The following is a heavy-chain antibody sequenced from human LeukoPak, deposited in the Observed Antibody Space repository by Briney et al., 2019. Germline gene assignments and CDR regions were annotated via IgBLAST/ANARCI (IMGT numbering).Heavy chain of an antibody. Sequence: PGGSLRLSCAASGFAFRTYSMNWVRQARERGLEWISYISSSTSTAYYADSVKGRFTISRDNGKNSLYLQMSSLRDEDTALYHCAGGYYDILPGPTRVLDYWGQGTLVTVYS. J-gene: IGHJ4*02. CDR3: AGGYYDILPGPTRVLDY. CDR2: ISSSTSTA. CDR1: GFAFRTYS. D-gene: IGHD3-9*01. V-gene: IGHV3-48*02.